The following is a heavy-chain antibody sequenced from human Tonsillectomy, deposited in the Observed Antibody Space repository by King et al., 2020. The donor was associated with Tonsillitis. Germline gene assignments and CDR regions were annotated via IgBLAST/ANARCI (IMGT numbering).Heavy chain of an antibody. CDR3: AKDRVAAAGPYDAFDI. Sequence: EVQLVESGGGLVQPGGSLRLSCAASGFTFSGYVMSWVRQAPGKGLEWVSSIGGSGGATYYADTVKGRFTISRDNSKNTLYLQMGSLRAEEPAVYYCAKDRVAAAGPYDAFDIWGQGTMVTVSS. CDR2: IGGSGGAT. J-gene: IGHJ3*02. CDR1: GFTFSGYV. V-gene: IGHV3-23*04. D-gene: IGHD6-13*01.